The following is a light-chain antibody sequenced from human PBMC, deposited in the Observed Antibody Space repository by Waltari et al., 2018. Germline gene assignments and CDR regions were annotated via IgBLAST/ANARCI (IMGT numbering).Light chain of an antibody. CDR3: TSYAVNFNGV. Sequence: QSPLTQPPSASGSPGQSVTISCTGTSSDVGGYNYFPWYQQHPGKAPKLMIPEVNKRPSGVPDRFSGSKSGNTASLTVSGLQAEDEADYYCTSYAVNFNGVFGGGTKLTVL. J-gene: IGLJ2*01. CDR1: SSDVGGYNY. CDR2: EVN. V-gene: IGLV2-8*01.